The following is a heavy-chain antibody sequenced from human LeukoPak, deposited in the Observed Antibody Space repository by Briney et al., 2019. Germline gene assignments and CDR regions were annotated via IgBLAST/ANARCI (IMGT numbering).Heavy chain of an antibody. CDR2: INHSGST. V-gene: IGHV4-34*01. CDR3: ARSGVGDYGDYDY. CDR1: GGSFSGYY. J-gene: IGHJ4*02. Sequence: SETLSLTCAVYGGSFSGYYWSWIRQPPRKGLEWIGEINHSGSTNYNPSLKSRVTISVDTSKNQFSLKLSSVTAADTAVYYCARSGVGDYGDYDYWGQGTLVTVSS. D-gene: IGHD4-17*01.